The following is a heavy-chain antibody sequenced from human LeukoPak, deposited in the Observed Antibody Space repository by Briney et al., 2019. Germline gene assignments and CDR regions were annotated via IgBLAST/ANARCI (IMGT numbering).Heavy chain of an antibody. D-gene: IGHD2-15*01. CDR2: ISNSGDST. CDR1: GFTFSSYA. V-gene: IGHV3-23*01. Sequence: GGSLRLSCSASGFTFSSYAMTWVRQAPGKGLEWVSTISNSGDSTYYAGSVKGRFTIPRDSSKNTVYLQMNSLRAEDTALYYCAKTRGYCSGGSCYGDSWGQGTLVTVSS. J-gene: IGHJ4*02. CDR3: AKTRGYCSGGSCYGDS.